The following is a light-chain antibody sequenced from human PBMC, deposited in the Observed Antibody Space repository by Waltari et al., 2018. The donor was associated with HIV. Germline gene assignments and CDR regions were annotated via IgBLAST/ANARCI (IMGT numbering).Light chain of an antibody. V-gene: IGKV3-15*01. CDR1: QSISSN. J-gene: IGKJ4*01. CDR2: WAS. CDR3: HQYVSVFPST. Sequence: EIVMTQSPATLSVSPGQRATVSCWASQSISSNLAWYQQKPGQSPRLLLYWASTRESGVPARFIGGGSETDFTLTITNVQAEDAAVYYCHQYVSVFPSTFGGGTTVEI.